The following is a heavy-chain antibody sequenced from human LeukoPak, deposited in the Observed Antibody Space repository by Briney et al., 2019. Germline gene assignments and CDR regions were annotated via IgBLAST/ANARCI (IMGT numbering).Heavy chain of an antibody. D-gene: IGHD1-1*01. V-gene: IGHV3-21*01. Sequence: PGGSLRLSCAASGFTFSSYSMNWVRQAPGKGLEWVSSISSSSSYIYYADSVKGRFTISRDNAKNSLYLQMNSLRAEDTAVYYCASPARYNWSTDLDFDYWGQGTLVTVSS. J-gene: IGHJ4*02. CDR1: GFTFSSYS. CDR3: ASPARYNWSTDLDFDY. CDR2: ISSSSSYI.